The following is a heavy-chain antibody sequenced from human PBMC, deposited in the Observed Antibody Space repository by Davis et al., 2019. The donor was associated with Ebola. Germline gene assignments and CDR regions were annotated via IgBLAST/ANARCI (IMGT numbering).Heavy chain of an antibody. Sequence: GSLRLSCAVYGGSFSGYYWSWIRQPPGKGLEWIGEINHSGSTNYNPSLKSRVTISVDTSKNQFSLKLSSVTAADTAVYYCARRYGGYDILTGYQYYFDYWGQGTLVTVSS. D-gene: IGHD3-9*01. CDR1: GGSFSGYY. V-gene: IGHV4-34*01. CDR2: INHSGST. J-gene: IGHJ4*02. CDR3: ARRYGGYDILTGYQYYFDY.